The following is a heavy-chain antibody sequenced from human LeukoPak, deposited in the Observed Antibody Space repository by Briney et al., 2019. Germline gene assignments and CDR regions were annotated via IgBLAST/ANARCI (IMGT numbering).Heavy chain of an antibody. V-gene: IGHV3-7*01. CDR1: GFTFSSYW. D-gene: IGHD6-13*01. J-gene: IGHJ4*02. Sequence: PGGSLRLSCAASGFTFSSYWMSWVRQAPGKGLEWVANIKQDGSEKYYVDSVKGRFTISRDNAKNSLYLRMNSLRAEDTAVYYCARDSPGIAAAAYFDYWGQGTLVTVSS. CDR3: ARDSPGIAAAAYFDY. CDR2: IKQDGSEK.